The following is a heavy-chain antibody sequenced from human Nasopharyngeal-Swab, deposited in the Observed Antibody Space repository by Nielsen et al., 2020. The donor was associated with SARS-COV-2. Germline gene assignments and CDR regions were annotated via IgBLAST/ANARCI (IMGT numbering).Heavy chain of an antibody. D-gene: IGHD6-6*01. J-gene: IGHJ6*03. Sequence: GESLKISCVASGFTFSSYAMHWVRQAPGKGLEWVAVISYDGSNKYYADSVKGRFTISRDNSKNTLYLQMNSLRAEDTAVYYCASSSDYYYYYYMDVWGKGTTVTVSS. CDR2: ISYDGSNK. CDR3: ASSSDYYYYYYMDV. CDR1: GFTFSSYA. V-gene: IGHV3-30*04.